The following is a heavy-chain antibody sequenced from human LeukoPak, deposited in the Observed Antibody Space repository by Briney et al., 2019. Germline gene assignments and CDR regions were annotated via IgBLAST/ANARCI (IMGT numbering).Heavy chain of an antibody. CDR1: GGSLSSSSYY. D-gene: IGHD3-10*01. CDR2: MFRSGVT. V-gene: IGHV4-39*01. CDR3: ARAKYYDSGSYAFDI. J-gene: IGHJ3*02. Sequence: SETLSLTCSVSGGSLSSSSYYWVWIRQPPGKGLGWIGSMFRSGVTYYNPSLKSRVTISADTSKNQFSLKLTSVTAADTAVYYCARAKYYDSGSYAFDIWAKGQGSPSLQ.